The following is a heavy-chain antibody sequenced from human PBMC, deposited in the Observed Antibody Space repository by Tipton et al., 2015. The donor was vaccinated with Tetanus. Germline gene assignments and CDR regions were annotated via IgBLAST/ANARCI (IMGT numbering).Heavy chain of an antibody. CDR1: GFAFSPYT. Sequence: SLRLSCAASGFAFSPYTFHWVRQAPGKGLEWVALISYDGANTYYADSVKGRFTISRDNGKNLLYLQMTKLRREDTAVYYCASSTVTRWGPGTLVTVSS. D-gene: IGHD4-17*01. CDR2: ISYDGANT. V-gene: IGHV3-30-3*01. J-gene: IGHJ4*02. CDR3: ASSTVTR.